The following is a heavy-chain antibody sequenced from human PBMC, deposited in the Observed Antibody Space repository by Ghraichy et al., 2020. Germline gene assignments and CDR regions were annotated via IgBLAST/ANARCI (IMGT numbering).Heavy chain of an antibody. D-gene: IGHD6-13*01. V-gene: IGHV1-2*06. Sequence: ASVKVSCKASGYTFTGYYMHWVRQAPGQGLEWMGRINPNSGGTNYAQKFQGRVTMTRDTSISTAYMELSRLRSDDTAVYYCARNHLQYSNSREEYFQHWGQGTLVTVSS. J-gene: IGHJ1*01. CDR1: GYTFTGYY. CDR3: ARNHLQYSNSREEYFQH. CDR2: INPNSGGT.